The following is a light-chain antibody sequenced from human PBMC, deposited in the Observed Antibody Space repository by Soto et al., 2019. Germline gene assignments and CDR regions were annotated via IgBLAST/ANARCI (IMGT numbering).Light chain of an antibody. CDR2: DVS. CDR1: ISEVGGYNY. CDR3: SSYTSSSTYV. V-gene: IGLV2-14*03. Sequence: QSVLTQPASVSGSPGQSITISCTGTISEVGGYNYVSWYQQHPGKATKLMIFDVSNRPSGVSNRFSGSKSGYTASLTISGLQAEDEADYYCSSYTSSSTYVFGTGTKVTVL. J-gene: IGLJ1*01.